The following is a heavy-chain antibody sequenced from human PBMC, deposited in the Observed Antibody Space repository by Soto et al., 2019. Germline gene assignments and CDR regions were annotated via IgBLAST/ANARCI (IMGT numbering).Heavy chain of an antibody. CDR2: INHSGST. Sequence: PSETLSLTCAVYGGSFSGYYWSWIRQPPGKGLEWIGEINHSGSTNYNPSLKSRVTISVDTSKNQFSLKLSSVTAADTAVYYCASGSSMVRGRYYYGMDFWGQGTXVTVSS. CDR1: GGSFSGYY. V-gene: IGHV4-34*01. D-gene: IGHD3-10*01. CDR3: ASGSSMVRGRYYYGMDF. J-gene: IGHJ6*02.